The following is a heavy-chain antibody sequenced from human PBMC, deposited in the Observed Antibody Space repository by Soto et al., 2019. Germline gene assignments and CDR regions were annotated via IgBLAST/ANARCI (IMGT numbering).Heavy chain of an antibody. V-gene: IGHV3-11*06. D-gene: IGHD3-16*02. Sequence: GGSLRLSCAASGFSFGDYYMTWIRQAPGKGLQWIAYISFSSDHINYADSVRGRFTISRDNAKNTLYLQMQSLRAEDTAVYYCARDPRVVPWGQGTLVTVSS. CDR2: ISFSSDHI. CDR1: GFSFGDYY. CDR3: ARDPRVVP. J-gene: IGHJ5*02.